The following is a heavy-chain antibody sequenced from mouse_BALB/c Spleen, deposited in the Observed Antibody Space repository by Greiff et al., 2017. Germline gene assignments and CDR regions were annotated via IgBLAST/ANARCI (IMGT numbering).Heavy chain of an antibody. CDR1: GFSLTSYG. J-gene: IGHJ3*01. CDR3: ARVGEGYDLAWFAY. D-gene: IGHD2-2*01. V-gene: IGHV2-9*02. Sequence: VKLVESGPGLVAPSQSLSITCTVSGFSLTSYGVHWVRQPPGKGLEWLGVIWAGGSTNYNSALMSRLSISKDNSKSQVFLKMNSLQTDDTAMYYCARVGEGYDLAWFAYWGQGTLVTVSA. CDR2: IWAGGST.